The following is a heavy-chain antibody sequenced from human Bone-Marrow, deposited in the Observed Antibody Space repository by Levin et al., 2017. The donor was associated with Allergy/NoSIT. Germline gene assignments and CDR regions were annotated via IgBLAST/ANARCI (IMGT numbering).Heavy chain of an antibody. V-gene: IGHV3-33*01. CDR3: AREFSSGWPDY. Sequence: QAGGSLRLSCAASGFTFSSYGMHWVRQAPGKGLEWVAVIWYDGSNKYYADSVKGRFTISRDNSKNTLYLQMNSLRAEDTAVYYCAREFSSGWPDYWGQGTLVTVSS. D-gene: IGHD6-19*01. J-gene: IGHJ4*02. CDR1: GFTFSSYG. CDR2: IWYDGSNK.